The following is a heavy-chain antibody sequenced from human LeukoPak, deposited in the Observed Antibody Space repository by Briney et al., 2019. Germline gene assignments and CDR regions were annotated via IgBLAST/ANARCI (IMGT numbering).Heavy chain of an antibody. CDR1: GFTFSSYW. CDR2: INSDGSCT. D-gene: IGHD6-19*01. CDR3: ARGAGWYNFDY. Sequence: PRGSLRLSCAASGFTFSSYWMHWVRQAPGKGLVWVSRINSDGSCTTYADSVKGRFTISRDNAKKTLYLQMNSLRDEDTAVYYCARGAGWYNFDYWGQGTLVTVSS. V-gene: IGHV3-74*01. J-gene: IGHJ4*02.